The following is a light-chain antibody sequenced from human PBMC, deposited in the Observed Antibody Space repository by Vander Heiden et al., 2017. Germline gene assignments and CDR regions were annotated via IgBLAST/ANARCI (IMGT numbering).Light chain of an antibody. Sequence: EIVLTQSPGTLSLSPGERATLSCRASQSVSSSYLVWYQQKPGQAPRLLIYGASSRATGIPDRFSGSGSGTDFTLTISRLEPEDFAVYYCQHYGNSLTFGGGTKVEIK. CDR2: GAS. CDR1: QSVSSSY. J-gene: IGKJ4*01. V-gene: IGKV3-20*01. CDR3: QHYGNSLT.